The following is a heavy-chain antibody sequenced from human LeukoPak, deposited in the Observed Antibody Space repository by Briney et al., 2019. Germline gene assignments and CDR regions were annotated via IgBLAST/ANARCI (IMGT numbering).Heavy chain of an antibody. V-gene: IGHV3-11*01. Sequence: GGSLRLSCAASGFTFSDYYMSWIRQAPGKGLEWVSYISSSGSTIYYADSVKGRFTISRDNAKNSLYLQMNSLGAEDTAVYYCARDTCSGTSCYRDYYYGMDVWGQGTTVTVSS. CDR1: GFTFSDYY. D-gene: IGHD2-2*02. CDR3: ARDTCSGTSCYRDYYYGMDV. CDR2: ISSSGSTI. J-gene: IGHJ6*02.